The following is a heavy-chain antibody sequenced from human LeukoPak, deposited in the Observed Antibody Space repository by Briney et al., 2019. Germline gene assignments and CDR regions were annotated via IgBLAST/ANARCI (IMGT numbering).Heavy chain of an antibody. CDR3: ASDYYGSGSYWD. D-gene: IGHD3-10*01. V-gene: IGHV3-66*01. CDR2: IYSGGST. J-gene: IGHJ4*02. Sequence: GGSLRLSCAASEFSVGSNYMSWVRQAPGKGLEWVSVIYSGGSTYYADSVKGRFTISRDNSKNTLYLQMNSLRAEDTAVYYCASDYYGSGSYWDWGQGTLVTVSS. CDR1: EFSVGSNY.